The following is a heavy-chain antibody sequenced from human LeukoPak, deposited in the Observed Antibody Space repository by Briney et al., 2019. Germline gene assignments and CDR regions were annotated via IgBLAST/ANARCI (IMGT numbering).Heavy chain of an antibody. J-gene: IGHJ4*02. Sequence: GASVKVSCKASGYTFTSYYMHWVRQAPGQGLEGMGIINPSGGSTTSYAQKFQGRVTMTRDTSTSTVDMELNSQTSEDTAVYYCARASSSGRRFDYWGQGTLVTVSS. D-gene: IGHD3-22*01. V-gene: IGHV1-46*01. CDR3: ARASSSGRRFDY. CDR2: INPSGGSTT. CDR1: GYTFTSYY.